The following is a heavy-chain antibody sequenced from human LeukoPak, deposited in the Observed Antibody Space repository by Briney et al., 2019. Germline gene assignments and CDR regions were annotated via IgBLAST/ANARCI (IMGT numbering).Heavy chain of an antibody. D-gene: IGHD5-24*01. J-gene: IGHJ4*02. Sequence: PGGSLRLSCIPSGFTVSSNYMSWVRQAPGKGLEWVSVIYSDGTTYYADSVKGRFTISRDNAKNSLYLQMNSLRAEDTAVYYCARIGDGYGDYFDYWGQGTLVTVSS. CDR2: IYSDGTT. V-gene: IGHV3-66*01. CDR3: ARIGDGYGDYFDY. CDR1: GFTVSSNY.